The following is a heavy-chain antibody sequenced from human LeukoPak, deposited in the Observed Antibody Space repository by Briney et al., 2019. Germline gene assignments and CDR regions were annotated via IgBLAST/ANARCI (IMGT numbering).Heavy chain of an antibody. CDR3: ARRITIFGVVRGYDAFDI. J-gene: IGHJ3*02. D-gene: IGHD3-3*01. Sequence: ASETLSLTCTVSGGSISSYYWSWIRQPPGKGLEWIGYIYYSGSTNYNPSLKSRVTISVDTSKNQFSLKLSSVTAADTAVYYCARRITIFGVVRGYDAFDIWGQGTMVTVSS. CDR1: GGSISSYY. V-gene: IGHV4-59*01. CDR2: IYYSGST.